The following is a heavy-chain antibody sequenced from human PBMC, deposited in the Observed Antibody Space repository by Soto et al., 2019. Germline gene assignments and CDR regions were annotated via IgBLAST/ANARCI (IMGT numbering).Heavy chain of an antibody. J-gene: IGHJ4*02. CDR3: ASQHSPGFGF. CDR1: GFTLGSYS. D-gene: IGHD3-10*01. V-gene: IGHV3-48*01. Sequence: EVQLVESGGGLVQPGGSLRLSCVASGFTLGSYSMNWVRQAPGKGLEWLAYITSSSDTIYYADSVNGRFTVSRDNAKNSLYVQMNSLRAESTAVYYCASQHSPGFGFWGQGTLVTVSS. CDR2: ITSSSDTI.